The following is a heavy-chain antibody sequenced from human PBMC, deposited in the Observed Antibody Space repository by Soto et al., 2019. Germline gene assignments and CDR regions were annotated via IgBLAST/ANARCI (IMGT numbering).Heavy chain of an antibody. CDR3: ARDVLVQGLRYYTMDV. Sequence: ASVKVSCKASGYTFTTYYMHWVRQAPGQGLEWMGIINPSDSTTSYAQKFQGRVTMTRDTSTSTVFMELSSLRSEDAAVYFCARDVLVQGLRYYTMDVWGQGTTVTVSS. CDR2: INPSDSTT. D-gene: IGHD3-10*01. CDR1: GYTFTTYY. J-gene: IGHJ6*02. V-gene: IGHV1-46*01.